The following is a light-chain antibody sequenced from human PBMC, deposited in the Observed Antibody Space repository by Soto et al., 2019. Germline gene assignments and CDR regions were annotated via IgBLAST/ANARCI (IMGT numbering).Light chain of an antibody. V-gene: IGKV3-20*01. Sequence: EIVLTQSPGTLSLSPGERATLSCRASQSVSSSYLAWYQQKPGQAPRLLIYAASSRATGIPDRFSGSGSGTDFTLTISRLEPEDFEVYYCQQYSSSPPYTFGQGTTLEIK. CDR2: AAS. J-gene: IGKJ2*01. CDR3: QQYSSSPPYT. CDR1: QSVSSSY.